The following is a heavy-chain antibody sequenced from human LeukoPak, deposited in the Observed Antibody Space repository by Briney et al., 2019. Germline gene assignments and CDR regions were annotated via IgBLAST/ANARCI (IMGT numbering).Heavy chain of an antibody. D-gene: IGHD1-26*01. CDR2: IYSGGST. Sequence: SETLSLTCTVSGGSISGYYWSWIRQPAGKGLEWIGRIYSGGSTDYNPSLKSRLTMSLDTSKNQFSLKLSSVTAADTAVYFCARVGGWEPKLHGVTFDYLGQGTLVTVSS. CDR1: GGSISGYY. CDR3: ARVGGWEPKLHGVTFDY. J-gene: IGHJ4*02. V-gene: IGHV4-4*07.